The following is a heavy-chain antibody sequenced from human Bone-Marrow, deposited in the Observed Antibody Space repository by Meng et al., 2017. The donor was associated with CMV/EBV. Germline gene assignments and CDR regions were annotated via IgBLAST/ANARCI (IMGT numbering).Heavy chain of an antibody. V-gene: IGHV3-21*01. CDR3: ASGPHFDY. J-gene: IGHJ4*02. CDR1: GFTFSSYS. CDR2: ISSSSSYI. Sequence: GGSLRLSCAASGFTFSSYSMNWVRQAPGKGLEWVSSISSSSSYIYYADSVKGRFTIPRDNAKNTLYMQMNSLRDEDTAVYYCASGPHFDYWGQGTLVTVSS.